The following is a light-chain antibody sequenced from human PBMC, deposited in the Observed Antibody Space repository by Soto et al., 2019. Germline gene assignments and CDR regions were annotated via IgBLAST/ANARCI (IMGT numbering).Light chain of an antibody. CDR2: GAS. CDR3: QQYGYSPALT. V-gene: IGKV3-20*01. CDR1: QSVTSSY. Sequence: ETVLTQSPGTLSLSPGERATLSCRTSQSVTSSYLAWYQQRPGQAPRLLIYGASSRATGIPDRFSGSGSGTDFTLTISRLEPEDFAMYYCQQYGYSPALTFGGGTKVDIK. J-gene: IGKJ4*01.